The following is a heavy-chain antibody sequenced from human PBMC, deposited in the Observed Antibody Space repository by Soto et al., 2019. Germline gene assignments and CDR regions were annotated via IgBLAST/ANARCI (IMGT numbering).Heavy chain of an antibody. J-gene: IGHJ6*02. V-gene: IGHV3-30-3*01. Sequence: QVQLVESGGGVVQPGRSLRLSCAASGFTFSSYAMHWVRQAPGKGLEWVAVISYDGSNKYYADPVKGRFTISRDNSKNTLYLKMNRLRAEDTAVYYCARDDEYSSSSFVYYYGMDVWGQGTTVTVSS. CDR1: GFTFSSYA. D-gene: IGHD6-6*01. CDR2: ISYDGSNK. CDR3: ARDDEYSSSSFVYYYGMDV.